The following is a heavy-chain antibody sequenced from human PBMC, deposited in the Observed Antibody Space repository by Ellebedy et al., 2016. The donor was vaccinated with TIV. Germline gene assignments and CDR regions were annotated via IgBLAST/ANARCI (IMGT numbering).Heavy chain of an antibody. J-gene: IGHJ6*02. CDR3: AHWGLDCSSSSCYGPYYYYTMDV. D-gene: IGHD2-2*01. V-gene: IGHV2-5*02. CDR1: GFSLSRSGVG. CDR2: IYWDDDE. Sequence: SGPTLVXPTQTLTLTCTFSGFSLSRSGVGVGWIRQPPGKALEWLALIYWDDDERYSPSLKSRLTITKDTSKNQVVLTMTNMDPVDTATYYCAHWGLDCSSSSCYGPYYYYTMDVWGQGTTVTV.